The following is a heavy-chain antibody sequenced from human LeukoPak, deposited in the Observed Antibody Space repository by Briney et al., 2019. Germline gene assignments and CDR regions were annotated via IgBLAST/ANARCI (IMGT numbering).Heavy chain of an antibody. Sequence: PGGSLRLSCAASGFTFSSYWMSWVRQAPGKGLEWVANIKQDGSEKYCVDSVKGRFTISRDNAKNSLYLQMNSLRAEDTAVYYCARVLNYYDSSGYLHDAFDIWGQGTMVTVSS. D-gene: IGHD3-22*01. V-gene: IGHV3-7*01. J-gene: IGHJ3*02. CDR3: ARVLNYYDSSGYLHDAFDI. CDR2: IKQDGSEK. CDR1: GFTFSSYW.